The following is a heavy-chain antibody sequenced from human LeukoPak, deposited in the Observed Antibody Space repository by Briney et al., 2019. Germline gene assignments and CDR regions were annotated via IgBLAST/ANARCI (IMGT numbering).Heavy chain of an antibody. J-gene: IGHJ5*02. Sequence: SETLSLTCAVYGGSFSGYYWSWIRQPPGKGLEWIGEINHSGSTNYNPSLKSRVTISVDTSKNQFSLKLSSVTAADTAVYYCARAPRGYSYGFRNWFDPWGQETLVTVSS. D-gene: IGHD5-18*01. CDR2: INHSGST. CDR1: GGSFSGYY. CDR3: ARAPRGYSYGFRNWFDP. V-gene: IGHV4-34*01.